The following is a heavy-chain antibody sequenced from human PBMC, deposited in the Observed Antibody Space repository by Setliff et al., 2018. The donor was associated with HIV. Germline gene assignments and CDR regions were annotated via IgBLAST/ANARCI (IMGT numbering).Heavy chain of an antibody. CDR2: IKQDGSEE. V-gene: IGHV3-7*01. D-gene: IGHD6-19*01. Sequence: LRLSCAASGFTFSTYWMIWVRQAPGKGLEWVAKIKQDGSEEYYVDSVKGRFTISRDNAKNSVYLQMNSLRVEDTAMYYCTKDHLSGWASDYWGQGTLVTVSS. CDR1: GFTFSTYW. J-gene: IGHJ4*02. CDR3: TKDHLSGWASDY.